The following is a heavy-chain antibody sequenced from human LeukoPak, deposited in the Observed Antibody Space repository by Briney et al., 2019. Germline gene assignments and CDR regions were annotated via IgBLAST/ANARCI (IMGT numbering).Heavy chain of an antibody. CDR1: GFTFSSYG. Sequence: PGRSLRLSCAASGFTFSSYGMHWVRQAPGKGLEWVAVISYDGSNKYYADSVKGRFTISRDNSKNTLYLQMNSLGAEDTAVYYCAKDSPVAGPFDYWGQGTLVTVSS. CDR2: ISYDGSNK. V-gene: IGHV3-30*18. D-gene: IGHD6-19*01. CDR3: AKDSPVAGPFDY. J-gene: IGHJ4*02.